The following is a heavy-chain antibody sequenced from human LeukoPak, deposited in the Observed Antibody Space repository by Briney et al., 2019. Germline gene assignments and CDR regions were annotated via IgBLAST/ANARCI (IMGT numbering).Heavy chain of an antibody. D-gene: IGHD4-17*01. CDR2: IYYSGST. CDR3: AREGDYGDPAVVDY. V-gene: IGHV4-31*03. CDR1: GGSISRGGYY. J-gene: IGHJ4*02. Sequence: SETLSLTCTVSGGSISRGGYYWSWIRQHPGKGLEWIGYIYYSGSTYYNPSLKSRVTISVDTSKNQFSLKLSSVTAADTAVYYCAREGDYGDPAVVDYWGQGTLVTVSS.